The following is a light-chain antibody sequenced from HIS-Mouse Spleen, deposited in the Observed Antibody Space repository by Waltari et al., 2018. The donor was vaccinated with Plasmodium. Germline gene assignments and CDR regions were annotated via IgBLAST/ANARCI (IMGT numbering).Light chain of an antibody. V-gene: IGLV3-10*01. CDR2: EDS. CDR1: AFPQHI. Sequence: SYELTQPPSVSVSPGPTPRIPCPGDAFPQHIAYWYQQKSGQAPGLVIYEDSKRPSGIPERFSGSSSGTMATLTISGAQVEDEADYYCYSTDSSGNHRVFGGGTKLTVL. CDR3: YSTDSSGNHRV. J-gene: IGLJ3*02.